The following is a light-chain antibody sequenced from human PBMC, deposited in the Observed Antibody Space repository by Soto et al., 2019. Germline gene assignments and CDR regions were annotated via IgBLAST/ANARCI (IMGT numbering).Light chain of an antibody. CDR2: GAS. Sequence: EIVLTQSPGTLSLSPGERATLSCRASQSVSSSYLAWYQQKPGQAPRLLIYGASSRATGIPDRFSGSGSGTDFTLTISRLESEDFAVYYCQQYGSSPPKITFGGGTKVDIK. J-gene: IGKJ4*01. CDR1: QSVSSSY. CDR3: QQYGSSPPKIT. V-gene: IGKV3-20*01.